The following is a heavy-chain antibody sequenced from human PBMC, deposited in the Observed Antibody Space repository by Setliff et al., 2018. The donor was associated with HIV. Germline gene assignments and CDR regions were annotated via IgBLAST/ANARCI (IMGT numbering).Heavy chain of an antibody. J-gene: IGHJ4*02. Sequence: ASVKVSCKASGYTFTSYDISWVRQATGQGLEWMGWMNPRSGNTGYGQKFQGRVTMTRDTATTTAYMELSSLTSEDTAVYYCARGERVIRGDFDHWGQGTLVTVSS. CDR3: ARGERVIRGDFDH. CDR1: GYTFTSYD. V-gene: IGHV1-8*01. D-gene: IGHD3-10*01. CDR2: MNPRSGNT.